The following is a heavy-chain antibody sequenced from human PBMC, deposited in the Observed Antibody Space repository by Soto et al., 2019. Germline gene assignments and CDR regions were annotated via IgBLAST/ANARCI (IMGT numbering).Heavy chain of an antibody. CDR3: AKGKQSVLRYFDWSLYYGMDV. V-gene: IGHV3-30*18. J-gene: IGHJ6*02. CDR1: GFTFSSYG. D-gene: IGHD3-9*01. CDR2: ISYDGSNK. Sequence: GGSLRLSCAASGFTFSSYGMHWVRQAPGKGLEWVAVISYDGSNKYYADYVKGRFTISRDNSKNTLYLQMNSLRAEDTAVYYCAKGKQSVLRYFDWSLYYGMDVWGQGTTVTV.